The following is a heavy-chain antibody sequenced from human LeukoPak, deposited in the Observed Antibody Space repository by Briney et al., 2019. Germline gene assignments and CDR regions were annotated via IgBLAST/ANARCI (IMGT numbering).Heavy chain of an antibody. CDR2: TYYRSKWYN. V-gene: IGHV6-1*01. J-gene: IGHJ5*02. Sequence: SQTLSLTCAISGHSVSSNSADWNWIRQSPSRGLEWLGRTYYRSKWYNDYAVSVKSRITINPDTSKNQFSLQLNSVTPEDTAVYYCARGDCSSTSCYSANWFDPWGQGTLVTVSS. D-gene: IGHD2-2*02. CDR1: GHSVSSNSAD. CDR3: ARGDCSSTSCYSANWFDP.